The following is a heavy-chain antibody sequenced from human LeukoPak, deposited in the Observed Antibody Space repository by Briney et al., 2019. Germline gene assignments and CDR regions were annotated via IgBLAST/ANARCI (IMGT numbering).Heavy chain of an antibody. J-gene: IGHJ3*02. CDR2: IKQDGTEK. CDR3: ARPTAVTLVDAFNI. D-gene: IGHD4-17*01. Sequence: GGSLRLSCAAAGFNFSSYWMTWVRQAPGKGLEWVANIKQDGTEKYYVDSVKGRFTISRDNGKNSLYLQMNSLRDVDTAVYFCARPTAVTLVDAFNIWGLGTMVTVFS. V-gene: IGHV3-7*04. CDR1: GFNFSSYW.